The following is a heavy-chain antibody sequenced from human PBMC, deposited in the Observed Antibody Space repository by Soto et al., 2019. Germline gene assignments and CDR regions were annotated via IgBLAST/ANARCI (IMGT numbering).Heavy chain of an antibody. D-gene: IGHD5-12*01. V-gene: IGHV3-23*01. Sequence: HPGGSLRLSCAASGFTFSSYAVSWVRQAPGKGLEWVSAISGSGAGTYYADSVKGRFTISRDNSKNTLYMQMNSLRAEDTAVYYCAKDRPYSGYGSLYYYGMDVWGQGTTVTVSS. J-gene: IGHJ6*02. CDR1: GFTFSSYA. CDR2: ISGSGAGT. CDR3: AKDRPYSGYGSLYYYGMDV.